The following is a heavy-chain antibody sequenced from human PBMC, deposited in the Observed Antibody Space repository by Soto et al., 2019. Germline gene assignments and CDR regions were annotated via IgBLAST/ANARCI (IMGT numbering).Heavy chain of an antibody. CDR1: GFTFDDYG. J-gene: IGHJ6*02. D-gene: IGHD6-6*01. CDR3: ARGKYSSSSVFIDYYYGMDV. CDR2: INWNGGST. V-gene: IGHV3-20*01. Sequence: GGSLRLSCAASGFTFDDYGMSWVRQAPGKGLEWVSGINWNGGSTGYADSVKGRFTISRDNAKNSLYLQMNSLRAEDTALYHCARGKYSSSSVFIDYYYGMDVWGLGTTVTVSS.